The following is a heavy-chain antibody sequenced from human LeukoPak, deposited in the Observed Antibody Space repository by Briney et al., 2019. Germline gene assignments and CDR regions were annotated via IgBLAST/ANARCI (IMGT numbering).Heavy chain of an antibody. CDR3: AREELGGSYYIRRVWYFDY. V-gene: IGHV4-39*07. D-gene: IGHD1-26*01. J-gene: IGHJ4*02. CDR1: GGSISSSSYY. CDR2: IYYSGST. Sequence: PSETLSLTCTVSGGSISSSSYYWGWIRQPPGKGLEWIGSIYYSGSTYYNPSLKSRVTISVDTSKNQFSLKLSSVTAADTAVYYCAREELGGSYYIRRVWYFDYWGQGTLVTVSS.